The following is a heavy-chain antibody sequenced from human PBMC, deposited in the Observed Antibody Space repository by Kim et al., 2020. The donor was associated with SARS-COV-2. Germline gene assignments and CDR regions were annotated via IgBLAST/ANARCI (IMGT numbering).Heavy chain of an antibody. J-gene: IGHJ4*02. CDR3: ARELTGAAIDY. CDR1: GFTFNTYA. Sequence: GGSLRLSCAASGFTFNTYAMHWVRQAPGKGLEYVSGINDNGGRTHYANSVRGRFTISRDNSKNTLYLQMGSLRAEDMAVYYCARELTGAAIDYWGQGTLV. CDR2: INDNGGRT. D-gene: IGHD2-15*01. V-gene: IGHV3-64*01.